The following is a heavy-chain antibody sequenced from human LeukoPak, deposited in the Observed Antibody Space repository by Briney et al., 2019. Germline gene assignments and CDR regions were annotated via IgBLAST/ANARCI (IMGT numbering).Heavy chain of an antibody. J-gene: IGHJ4*02. Sequence: PSETLCLTCTVSGGSISSYYWSWIRQPPGKGLEWIGYIYYSGSTNYNPSLKSRVTISVDTSKNQFSLKLSSVTAADTAVYYCAGVGATRLFDYWGQGTLVTVSS. D-gene: IGHD1-26*01. CDR2: IYYSGST. CDR1: GGSISSYY. V-gene: IGHV4-59*01. CDR3: AGVGATRLFDY.